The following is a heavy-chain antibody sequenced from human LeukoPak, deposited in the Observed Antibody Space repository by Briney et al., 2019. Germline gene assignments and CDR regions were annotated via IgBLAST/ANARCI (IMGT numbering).Heavy chain of an antibody. CDR3: ARGVTYYYDSSGYYSDFDH. CDR1: GFTFSSYG. CDR2: ISTFNSYI. V-gene: IGHV3-21*01. D-gene: IGHD3-22*01. Sequence: GGSLRLSCAASGFTFSSYGMSWVRQAPGKGLEWVSSISTFNSYIYYADSVKGRFTISRDDAKNSLDLQMNSLRAEDTAVYYCARGVTYYYDSSGYYSDFDHWGQGTLVTVSS. J-gene: IGHJ4*02.